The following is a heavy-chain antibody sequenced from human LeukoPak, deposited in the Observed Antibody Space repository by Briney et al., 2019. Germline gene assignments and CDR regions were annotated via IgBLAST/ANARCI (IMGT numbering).Heavy chain of an antibody. CDR2: IKQDGSEK. J-gene: IGHJ4*02. CDR1: GFTFSSYW. V-gene: IGHV3-7*03. D-gene: IGHD3-22*01. CDR3: AKVHGYYDSSGYYSL. Sequence: GGSLRLSCAASGFTFSSYWLSWVRQAPGKGLEWVANIKQDGSEKYYVDSVKGRFTISRDNAKNSLYLQMNSLRAEDTALYYCAKVHGYYDSSGYYSLWGLGTLVTVSS.